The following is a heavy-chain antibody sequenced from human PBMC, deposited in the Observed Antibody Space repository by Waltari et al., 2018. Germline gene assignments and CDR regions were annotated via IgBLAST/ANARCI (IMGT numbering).Heavy chain of an antibody. CDR2: INHSGGT. CDR3: ARSSGDGLVDL. D-gene: IGHD6-25*01. Sequence: QVRIQQWGAGLLKPSGTLSLSCAVYGGPFSGFSSTWIRKPPGKALEWIGEINHSGGTTYTPYDKRRVTMSVERTKKQFTLGVKSVTGAETAVYYCARSSGDGLVDLWGQGTLGTVSS. CDR1: GGPFSGFS. V-gene: IGHV4-34*01. J-gene: IGHJ4*02.